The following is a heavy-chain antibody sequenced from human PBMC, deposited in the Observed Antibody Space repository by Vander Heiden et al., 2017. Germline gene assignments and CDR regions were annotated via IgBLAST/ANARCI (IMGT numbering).Heavy chain of an antibody. J-gene: IGHJ4*02. CDR3: ARGLIEHCNTTSCPFDY. Sequence: EVQLVESGGGLVQPGGSLRLSCAASGFPFDNYDMHWVRQATGKGLEWVSAIGTLADTYYPGSVKGRFTISRENAKNSLYLQMNSLRAGDTAVYFCARGLIEHCNTTSCPFDYWGQGTLVTVSS. CDR2: IGTLADT. V-gene: IGHV3-13*01. CDR1: GFPFDNYD. D-gene: IGHD2-2*01.